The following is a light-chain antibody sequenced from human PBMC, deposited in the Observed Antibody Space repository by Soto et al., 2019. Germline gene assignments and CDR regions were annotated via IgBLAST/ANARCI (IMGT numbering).Light chain of an antibody. CDR1: SSDVGSYNL. CDR3: CSYAGSSTYG. V-gene: IGLV2-23*02. J-gene: IGLJ1*01. Sequence: QSVLSQPASVSGSPGQSITISCTGTSSDVGSYNLVSWYQQHPGKAPKLMNYEVSKRPSGVSNRFSGSKSGNTSSLTISGLQAEDEADYYCCSYAGSSTYGFGTGTKVTVL. CDR2: EVS.